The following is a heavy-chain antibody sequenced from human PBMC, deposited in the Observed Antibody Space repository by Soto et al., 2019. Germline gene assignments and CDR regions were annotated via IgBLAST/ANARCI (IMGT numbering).Heavy chain of an antibody. CDR1: GFTFDDYA. V-gene: IGHV3-9*01. D-gene: IGHD3-10*01. J-gene: IGHJ6*02. Sequence: GGSLRLSCAASGFTFDDYAMHWVRQAPGKGLEWVSGISWNSDSIGYADSVKGRFTISRDNAKNSLYLQMNSLRAEDTALYYCAKDIQDYYGSGTYYYGMDVWGQGTTVNVSS. CDR3: AKDIQDYYGSGTYYYGMDV. CDR2: ISWNSDSI.